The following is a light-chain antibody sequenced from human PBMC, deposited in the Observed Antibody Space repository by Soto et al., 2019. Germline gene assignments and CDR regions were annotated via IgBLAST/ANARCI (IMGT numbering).Light chain of an antibody. Sequence: QSVLTQPPSVSGSPGQSVTISCTGTSSDVGRYNYVSWYQRRPGKAPKLIIYDVTKRPSGVPERFSGSKSGNTASLTISGLQADDEADYCCCAHTGTAILFGGGTKVTVL. CDR3: CAHTGTAIL. CDR1: SSDVGRYNY. V-gene: IGLV2-11*01. J-gene: IGLJ2*01. CDR2: DVT.